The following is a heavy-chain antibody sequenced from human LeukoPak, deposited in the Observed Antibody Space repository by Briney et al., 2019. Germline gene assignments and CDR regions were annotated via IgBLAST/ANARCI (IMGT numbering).Heavy chain of an antibody. CDR2: INRDGSTT. CDR1: GFTFSSYW. CDR3: ARATRYYDNSGYYFDY. J-gene: IGHJ4*02. D-gene: IGHD3-22*01. Sequence: GGSLRLSCAASGFTFSSYWMHWVRQPPGKGLVWVSHINRDGSTTSYADSVKGRFTISTDNAKNTLYLQMNSLRAEDTAVYYCARATRYYDNSGYYFDYWGQGTLVTVSS. V-gene: IGHV3-74*01.